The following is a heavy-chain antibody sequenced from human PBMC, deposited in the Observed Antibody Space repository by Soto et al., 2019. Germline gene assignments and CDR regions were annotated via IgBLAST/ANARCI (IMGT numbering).Heavy chain of an antibody. CDR2: ISGSGGST. J-gene: IGHJ6*02. V-gene: IGHV3-23*01. CDR1: GFTFSSYA. CDR3: AKLEELLFGGLFGYSDYGTDV. Sequence: GVSLRLSCAASGFTFSSYAMSWVRQAPGKGLEWVSAISGSGGSTYYADSVKGRFTISRDNSKNTLYLQMNSLRAEDTAVYYCAKLEELLFGGLFGYSDYGTDVRGQGPTVTVSS. D-gene: IGHD3-10*01.